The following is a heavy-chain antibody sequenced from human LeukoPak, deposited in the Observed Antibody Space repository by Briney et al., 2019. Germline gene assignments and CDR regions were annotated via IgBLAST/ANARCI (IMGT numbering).Heavy chain of an antibody. CDR3: GRAVSTGTVDY. CDR1: GFTFGNYW. J-gene: IGHJ4*02. V-gene: IGHV3-7*01. Sequence: GGSLRLSCAASGFTFGNYWMSWVRQAPGKGLEWVANINQDGSAKYYVDSMEGRFTISRDNAKNSLYLQMNSLRAEDTAVYYCGRAVSTGTVDYWGQGTLVTVSS. CDR2: INQDGSAK. D-gene: IGHD1-1*01.